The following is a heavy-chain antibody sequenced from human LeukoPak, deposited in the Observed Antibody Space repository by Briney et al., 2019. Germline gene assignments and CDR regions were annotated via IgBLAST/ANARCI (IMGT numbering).Heavy chain of an antibody. CDR2: INPSSNYI. Sequence: GGSLRLSCAASGFTLSGYGMHWVRQAPGKGLEWVSSINPSSNYIYYTDSVKGRFTVSRDNAKYSLYLQMNSLRAEDTAVYYCARENTAMVSGYFDYWGQGTLVTVSS. CDR1: GFTLSGYG. V-gene: IGHV3-21*04. D-gene: IGHD5-18*01. J-gene: IGHJ4*02. CDR3: ARENTAMVSGYFDY.